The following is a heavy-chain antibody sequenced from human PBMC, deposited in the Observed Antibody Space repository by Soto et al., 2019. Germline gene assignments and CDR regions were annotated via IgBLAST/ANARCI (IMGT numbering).Heavy chain of an antibody. D-gene: IGHD2-15*01. J-gene: IGHJ5*02. Sequence: ASVKVSCKASGYTFSDYDINWVRQATGQGLEWMGWINANNGNTNYPEKLQGRVTMTTDTSTSTAYMELSSLRSDDTAVYYCGRDPPPIAPGGQEPLVTVSS. CDR3: GRDPPPIAP. CDR1: GYTFSDYD. V-gene: IGHV1-18*01. CDR2: INANNGNT.